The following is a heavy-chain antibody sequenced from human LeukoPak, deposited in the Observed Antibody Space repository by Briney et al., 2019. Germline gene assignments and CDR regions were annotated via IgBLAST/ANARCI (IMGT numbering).Heavy chain of an antibody. CDR2: ISPGGGTT. Sequence: HPGGSLRLSCAVSGFTFSNEAMGWVRQLRGGGLEWVSTISPGGGTTYYAESMKGRFTISRDNSKSTLYLEMNSLRVEDTAVGSSNWALRVFDYWGQGTLVTVSS. D-gene: IGHD4-11*01. V-gene: IGHV3-23*01. J-gene: IGHJ4*02. CDR3: NWALRVFDY. CDR1: GFTFSNEA.